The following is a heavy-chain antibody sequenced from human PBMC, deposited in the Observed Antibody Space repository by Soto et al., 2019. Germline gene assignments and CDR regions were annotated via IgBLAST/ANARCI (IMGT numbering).Heavy chain of an antibody. J-gene: IGHJ6*03. CDR1: GFTFSSYS. CDR2: ISSSSSYI. D-gene: IGHD6-13*01. CDR3: ARNSSSWYSYYYYYMDV. V-gene: IGHV3-21*01. Sequence: EVQLVESGGGLVKPGGSLRLSCAASGFTFSSYSMNWVRQAPGKGLEWVSSISSSSSYIYYADSVKGRFTISRDNAKNSLYLQMNSLRAEDTAVYYCARNSSSWYSYYYYYMDVWGKGTTVTVSS.